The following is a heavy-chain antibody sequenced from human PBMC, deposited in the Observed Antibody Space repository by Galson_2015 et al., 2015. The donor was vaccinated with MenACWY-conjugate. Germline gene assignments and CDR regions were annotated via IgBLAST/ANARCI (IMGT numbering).Heavy chain of an antibody. Sequence: LSLTCSVSGFSISSGFYWGWIRQSPGKGLEWIGTIDHRGYTYENPSLKSRITISVDTSRNQFSLRLTSMTAADTAVFYCARTGRMAVALSYFDSWG. CDR3: ARTGRMAVALSYFDS. J-gene: IGHJ4*03. D-gene: IGHD6-19*01. CDR2: IDHRGYT. CDR1: GFSISSGFY. V-gene: IGHV4-38-2*01.